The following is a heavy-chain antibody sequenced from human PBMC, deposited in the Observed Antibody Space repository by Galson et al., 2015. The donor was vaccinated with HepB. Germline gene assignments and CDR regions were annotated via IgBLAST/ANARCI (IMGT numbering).Heavy chain of an antibody. CDR3: AKDQDSSGWFDY. V-gene: IGHV3-23*01. CDR2: ISGSGGST. CDR1: GFTFSSYA. D-gene: IGHD6-19*01. J-gene: IGHJ4*02. Sequence: SLRLSCAASGFTFSSYAMSWVRQAPGKGLEWVSAISGSGGSTYYADSVKGRFTISRDNSKNTLYLQMNSLRAEDTAVYYCAKDQDSSGWFDYWGQGTLVTVSS.